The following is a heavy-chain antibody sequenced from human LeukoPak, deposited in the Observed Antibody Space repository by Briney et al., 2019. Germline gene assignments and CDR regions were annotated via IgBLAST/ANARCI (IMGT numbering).Heavy chain of an antibody. CDR2: IYASGNT. CDR3: ARVGTYYYGSGSYSHLDY. V-gene: IGHV4-4*07. Sequence: SETLSLTCTVSGGSISGYYWSWIRQPAGKGLEWIGRIYASGNTNYNPSLKSRVTMSVDTSKNQFSLKLSFVTAADTAVYYCARVGTYYYGSGSYSHLDYWGQGTLVTVSS. J-gene: IGHJ4*02. D-gene: IGHD3-10*01. CDR1: GGSISGYY.